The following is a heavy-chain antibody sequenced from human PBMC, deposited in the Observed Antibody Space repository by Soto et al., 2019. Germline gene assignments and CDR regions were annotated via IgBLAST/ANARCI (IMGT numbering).Heavy chain of an antibody. D-gene: IGHD6-13*01. CDR1: GFTFSSYW. V-gene: IGHV3-7*01. CDR2: IKQDGSEK. Sequence: GGSLRLSCAASGFTFSSYWMSWVRQAPGKGLEWVANIKQDGSEKYYVDSVKGRFTISRDNAKNSLYLQMNSLRAEDTAVYYCARDINSSSWPYYFDYWGQGTLVTVSS. CDR3: ARDINSSSWPYYFDY. J-gene: IGHJ4*02.